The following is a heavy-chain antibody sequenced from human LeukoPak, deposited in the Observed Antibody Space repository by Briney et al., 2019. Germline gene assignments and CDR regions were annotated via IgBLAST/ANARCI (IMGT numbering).Heavy chain of an antibody. J-gene: IGHJ4*02. Sequence: PSQTLSLTCTVSGGSLSSGDYYWRWIRQPPGKGLECIGYIYYSWSPYYHPSLKSRVTITVDTSKNQYSLKLSSVTAADTAVYYCARGDGDYDFDYWGQGTLVTVSS. CDR1: GGSLSSGDYY. V-gene: IGHV4-30-4*08. CDR3: ARGDGDYDFDY. CDR2: IYYSWSP. D-gene: IGHD4-17*01.